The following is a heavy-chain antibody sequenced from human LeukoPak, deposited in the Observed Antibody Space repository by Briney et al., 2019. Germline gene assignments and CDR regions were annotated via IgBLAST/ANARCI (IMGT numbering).Heavy chain of an antibody. CDR2: IIPIFDTP. CDR3: ARSAAAGSYNWFDP. CDR1: GGTFSNYA. Sequence: SVKVSCKASGGTFSNYAISWVRQAPGQGLEWMGGIIPIFDTPNYAQKFQGRVTITTDESTSTAYMELSSLRSEDTAVYYCARSAAAGSYNWFDPWGQGTLVTVSS. D-gene: IGHD6-13*01. V-gene: IGHV1-69*05. J-gene: IGHJ5*02.